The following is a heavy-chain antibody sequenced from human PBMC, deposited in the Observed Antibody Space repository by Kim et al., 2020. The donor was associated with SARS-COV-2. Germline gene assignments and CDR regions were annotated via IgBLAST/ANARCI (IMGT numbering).Heavy chain of an antibody. D-gene: IGHD6-13*01. CDR3: ARDSGSSYPRGWFDP. Sequence: ASVKVSCKASGYTFTSYAMNWVRQAPGQGLEWMGWINTNTGNPTYAQGFTGRFVFSLDTSVSTAYLQINSLKAEDTAVYYCARDSGSSYPRGWFDPWGQGTLVTVSS. V-gene: IGHV7-4-1*02. CDR1: GYTFTSYA. CDR2: INTNTGNP. J-gene: IGHJ5*02.